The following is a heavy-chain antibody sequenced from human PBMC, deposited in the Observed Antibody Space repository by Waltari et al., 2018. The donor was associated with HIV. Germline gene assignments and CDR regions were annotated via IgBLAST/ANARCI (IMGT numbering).Heavy chain of an antibody. J-gene: IGHJ4*02. CDR2: ISSSSSYI. CDR1: GFTFSSYS. CDR3: ALSWGYYSTLFDY. Sequence: EVQLVESGGGLVKPGGSLRLSCAASGFTFSSYSMNWVRQAPGKGLEWVSSISSSSSYIYYADSVKGRFTISRDNAKNSLYLQMNSLRAEDTAVYYCALSWGYYSTLFDYWGQGTLVTVSS. V-gene: IGHV3-21*01. D-gene: IGHD4-4*01.